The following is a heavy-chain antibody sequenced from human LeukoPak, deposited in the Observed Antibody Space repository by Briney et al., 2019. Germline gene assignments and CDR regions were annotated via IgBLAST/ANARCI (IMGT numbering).Heavy chain of an antibody. Sequence: PSETLSLTCTVSGCSITSDIFYWIWIRQHPGKGLEWIGSIHNSRGASYNPSLESRLTISVDTSENQFFLKMSYVTAADTAMYYCGKVGGNSNSWGQGTLVTVSS. D-gene: IGHD4-23*01. V-gene: IGHV4-31*03. CDR2: IHNSRGA. CDR3: GKVGGNSNS. CDR1: GCSITSDIFY. J-gene: IGHJ5*02.